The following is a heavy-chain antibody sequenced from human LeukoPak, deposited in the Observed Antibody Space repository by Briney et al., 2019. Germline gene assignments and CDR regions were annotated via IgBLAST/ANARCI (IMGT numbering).Heavy chain of an antibody. J-gene: IGHJ4*02. Sequence: SETLSLTCAVYGGSFSGYYWSWIRQPPGKGLEWIGEINHSGSTNYNPSLKSRVTISVDTSKNQFSLKLSSVTAADTAVYYCARVPTTVVTPLFDYWGQGTLVTVSS. CDR1: GGSFSGYY. V-gene: IGHV4-34*01. D-gene: IGHD4-23*01. CDR2: INHSGST. CDR3: ARVPTTVVTPLFDY.